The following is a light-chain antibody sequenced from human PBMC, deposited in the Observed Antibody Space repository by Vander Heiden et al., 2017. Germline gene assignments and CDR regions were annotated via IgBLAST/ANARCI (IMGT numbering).Light chain of an antibody. J-gene: IGKJ4*01. CDR2: TAS. CDR1: QGIRSD. CDR3: LQDNSYPLT. Sequence: DIQMTQSPSSLSASVGDRVTITCRASQGIRSDLDWYQQKPGAAPKRLIHTASSLQSGVPSRFSGSGSGTEFTLTISSLQPEDFTTYYCLQDNSYPLTFGGGTRVEVK. V-gene: IGKV1-17*01.